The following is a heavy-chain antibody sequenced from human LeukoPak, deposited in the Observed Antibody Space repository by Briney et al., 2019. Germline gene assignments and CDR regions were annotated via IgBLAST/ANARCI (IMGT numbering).Heavy chain of an antibody. CDR3: ARDHDSSSSFDY. CDR1: GFTFSSYW. CDR2: ISGSSTTI. V-gene: IGHV3-48*01. J-gene: IGHJ4*02. D-gene: IGHD6-6*01. Sequence: GGSLRLSCAASGFTFSSYWMHWVRQAPGKGLEWVSYISGSSTTIYYADSVKGRFTVSRDNAKNSLYLQMNSLRAEDTAVYYCARDHDSSSSFDYWGQGTLVTVSS.